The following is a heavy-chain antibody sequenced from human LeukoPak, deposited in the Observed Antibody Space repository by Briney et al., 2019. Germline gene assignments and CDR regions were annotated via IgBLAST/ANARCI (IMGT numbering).Heavy chain of an antibody. CDR3: ARAREDSGYVLKGDGFDI. CDR1: GFTFSSYA. Sequence: GGSLRLSCAASGFTFSSYAMHWVRQAPGKGLEWVSLMSYDGNNQYYADSVKGRFTVSRDNSKNTLYLQMGSLRAEDTALYYCARAREDSGYVLKGDGFDIWGQGTMVTVS. CDR2: MSYDGNNQ. J-gene: IGHJ3*02. V-gene: IGHV3-30-3*01. D-gene: IGHD5-12*01.